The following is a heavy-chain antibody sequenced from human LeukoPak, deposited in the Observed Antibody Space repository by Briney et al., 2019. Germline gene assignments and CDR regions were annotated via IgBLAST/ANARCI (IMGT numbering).Heavy chain of an antibody. Sequence: PGGSLRLSCAASGFTFSSYGMHWVRQAPGKGLEWVAVIWYDGSNKYYADSVKGRFTISRDNSKNTLYLQMNSLTAEATAVYYCAKGLPASYDSSGYFLWGQGTLVTVSS. J-gene: IGHJ4*02. CDR3: AKGLPASYDSSGYFL. V-gene: IGHV3-33*06. CDR1: GFTFSSYG. CDR2: IWYDGSNK. D-gene: IGHD3-22*01.